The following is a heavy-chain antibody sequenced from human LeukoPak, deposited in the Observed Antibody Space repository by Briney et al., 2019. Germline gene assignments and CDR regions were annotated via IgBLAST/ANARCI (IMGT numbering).Heavy chain of an antibody. V-gene: IGHV3-7*03. CDR1: GFTFSSYA. CDR2: IKQDGSEK. D-gene: IGHD6-13*01. CDR3: ARPPKRSYSSSWYVY. J-gene: IGHJ4*02. Sequence: GGSLRLSCAASGFTFSSYAMSWVRQAPGKGLEWVANIKQDGSEKYYVDSVKGRFTISRDNAKNSLYLQMNSLRAEDTAVYYCARPPKRSYSSSWYVYWGQGTLVTVSS.